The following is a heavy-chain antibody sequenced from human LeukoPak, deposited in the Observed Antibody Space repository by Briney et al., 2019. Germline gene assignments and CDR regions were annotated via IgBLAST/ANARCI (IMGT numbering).Heavy chain of an antibody. CDR1: GGSIRRSSYY. D-gene: IGHD2-2*01. J-gene: IGHJ4*02. CDR2: IYYSGST. V-gene: IGHV4-39*01. Sequence: SETLSLTCTVSGGSIRRSSYYWAWIRQPPGKGLEWIGSIYYSGSTYYNPSLKSRVTISVDTSKNQISLNLNSVTAADTAVYYCARNRYCSSTSCPGYFDYWGQGTLVTVSS. CDR3: ARNRYCSSTSCPGYFDY.